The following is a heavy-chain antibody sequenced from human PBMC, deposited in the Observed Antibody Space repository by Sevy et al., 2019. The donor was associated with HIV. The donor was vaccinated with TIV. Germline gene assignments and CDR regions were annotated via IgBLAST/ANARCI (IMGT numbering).Heavy chain of an antibody. CDR2: FDPEDGET. CDR1: GYTLTELS. J-gene: IGHJ5*02. Sequence: ASVKVSCKVSGYTLTELSMHWVRQAPGKGLEWMGGFDPEDGETIYAQKFQGRVTMTEDTSTDTAYMELGSLRSEDTAVYYCATTHQYCTNGVCYKGVGFDPWGQGTLVTVSS. V-gene: IGHV1-24*01. D-gene: IGHD2-8*01. CDR3: ATTHQYCTNGVCYKGVGFDP.